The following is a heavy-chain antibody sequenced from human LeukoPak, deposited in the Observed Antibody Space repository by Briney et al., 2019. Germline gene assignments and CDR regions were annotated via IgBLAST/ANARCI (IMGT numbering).Heavy chain of an antibody. J-gene: IGHJ4*02. CDR1: GGSISSGNYY. CDR3: ARRGNYYDFWSGYAPVDY. D-gene: IGHD3-3*01. CDR2: VYYSRGT. Sequence: SETLSLTCTVSGGSISSGNYYWGWIRQPPGKGLEWIGSVYYSRGTYYNPSLKSRVTISVDTSENQFSLKLSSVTAADTAVYYCARRGNYYDFWSGYAPVDYWGQGTLVSVSA. V-gene: IGHV4-39*01.